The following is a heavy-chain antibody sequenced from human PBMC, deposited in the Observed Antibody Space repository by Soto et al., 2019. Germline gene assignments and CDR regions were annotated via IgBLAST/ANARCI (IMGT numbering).Heavy chain of an antibody. Sequence: SETLSLTCTVSGGSISSGGYYWSWIRQHPGKGLEWIGHIYYSGSTYYNPSLKSRVTISADTSKNQFSLKLSSVTAADTAVYYCARYFFALGWFDPWGQGTLVTAPQ. V-gene: IGHV4-31*03. CDR2: IYYSGST. CDR3: ARYFFALGWFDP. CDR1: GGSISSGGYY. J-gene: IGHJ5*02. D-gene: IGHD3-3*01.